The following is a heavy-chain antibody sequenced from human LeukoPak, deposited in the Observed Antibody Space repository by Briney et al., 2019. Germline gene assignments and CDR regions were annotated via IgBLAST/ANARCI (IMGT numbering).Heavy chain of an antibody. CDR3: ARRAGIAVAGHNPYYYYYYMDV. CDR1: GFTFSSYA. Sequence: RSLRLSCAASGFTFSSYAMHWVRQAPGKGLEWVAVISYDGGNKYYADSVKGRFTISRDNSKNTLYLQMNSLRAEDTAVYYCARRAGIAVAGHNPYYYYYYMDVWGKGTTVTVSS. CDR2: ISYDGGNK. J-gene: IGHJ6*03. V-gene: IGHV3-30*04. D-gene: IGHD6-19*01.